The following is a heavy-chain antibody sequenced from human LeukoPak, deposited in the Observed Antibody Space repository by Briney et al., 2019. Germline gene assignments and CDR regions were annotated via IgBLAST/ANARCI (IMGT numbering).Heavy chain of an antibody. V-gene: IGHV3-23*01. CDR3: ATLVVPAAPIGSDFDY. D-gene: IGHD2-2*01. CDR1: GFTFSDYY. J-gene: IGHJ4*02. Sequence: PGGSLRLSCAASGFTFSDYYMSWIRQAPGKGLEWVSAISGSGGSTYYADSVKGRFTISRDNSKNTLYLQMNSLRAEDTAVYYCATLVVPAAPIGSDFDYWGQGTLVTVSS. CDR2: ISGSGGST.